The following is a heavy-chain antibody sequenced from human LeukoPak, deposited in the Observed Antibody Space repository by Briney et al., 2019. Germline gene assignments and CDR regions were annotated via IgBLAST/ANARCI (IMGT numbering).Heavy chain of an antibody. V-gene: IGHV4-30-2*01. D-gene: IGHD5-12*01. CDR1: GGSISSGGYY. CDR2: IYNSGST. CDR3: ARGPITQPFDY. Sequence: PSETLSLTCTVSGGSISSGGYYWSWIRQPPGKGLEWIGYIYNSGSTNYNPSLKSRVTISVDRSKNQSSLKLSSVTAADTAVYYCARGPITQPFDYWVQGALVTVSS. J-gene: IGHJ4*02.